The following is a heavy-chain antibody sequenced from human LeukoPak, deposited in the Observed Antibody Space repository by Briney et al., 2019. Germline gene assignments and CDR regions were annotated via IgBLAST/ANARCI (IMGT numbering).Heavy chain of an antibody. CDR1: GGSISSSSYY. Sequence: SETLSLTCTVSGGSISSSSYYWGWIRQPPGKGLEWIGSIYYSGSTYYNPSLKSRVTISVDTSKNQFSLKLSSVTAADTAVYYCARIPDYYDSSGYYDAFDIWGQGTMVTVSS. J-gene: IGHJ3*02. CDR2: IYYSGST. D-gene: IGHD3-22*01. V-gene: IGHV4-39*07. CDR3: ARIPDYYDSSGYYDAFDI.